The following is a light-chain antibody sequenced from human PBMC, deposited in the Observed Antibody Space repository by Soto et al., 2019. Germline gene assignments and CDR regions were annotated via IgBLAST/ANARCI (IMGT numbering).Light chain of an antibody. CDR1: SSTIGSNT. Sequence: QSVLTRPPSASGTPGQRVTISCSGSSSTIGSNTVNWFQQLPGTAPKLLIYTNNQRPSGVPDRFSGSKSGTSASLAISGLQSEDEADYYCAAWDDSLNAYVFGTGTKVTVL. V-gene: IGLV1-44*01. CDR2: TNN. CDR3: AAWDDSLNAYV. J-gene: IGLJ1*01.